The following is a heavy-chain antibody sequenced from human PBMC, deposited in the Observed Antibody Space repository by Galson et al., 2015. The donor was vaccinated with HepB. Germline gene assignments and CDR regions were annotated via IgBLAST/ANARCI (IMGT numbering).Heavy chain of an antibody. CDR2: MNPNSGNT. CDR3: ARMTTGGV. CDR1: GGTFSSYA. J-gene: IGHJ4*02. V-gene: IGHV1-8*02. D-gene: IGHD4-11*01. Sequence: SVKVSCKASGGTFSSYAISWVRQAPGQGLEWMGWMNPNSGNTGYAQKFQGRVTMTRNTSISTAYMELSSLRSEDTAVYYCARMTTGGVWGQGTLVTVSS.